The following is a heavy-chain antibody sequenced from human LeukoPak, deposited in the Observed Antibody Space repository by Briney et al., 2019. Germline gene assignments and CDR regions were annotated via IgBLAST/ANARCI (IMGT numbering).Heavy chain of an antibody. CDR1: GFTFSSYD. CDR3: ARALTRNYDFWSGYYTRRYDYYYYGMDV. J-gene: IGHJ6*02. CDR2: IGTAGDT. V-gene: IGHV3-13*01. Sequence: GGSLRLSCAASGFTFSSYDMHWVRQATGKGLEWVSAIGTAGDTYYPGSVKGRFTISRENAKNSLYLQMNSLRAGDTAVYYCARALTRNYDFWSGYYTRRYDYYYYGMDVWGQGTTVTVSS. D-gene: IGHD3-3*01.